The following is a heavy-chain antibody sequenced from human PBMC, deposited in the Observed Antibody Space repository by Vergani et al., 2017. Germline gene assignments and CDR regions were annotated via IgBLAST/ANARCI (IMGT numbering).Heavy chain of an antibody. CDR1: GFTFSNAW. CDR3: TTSGE. D-gene: IGHD1-26*01. Sequence: EVQLVESGGGLVKPGGSLRLSCAASGFTFSNAWMSWVRQAPGKGMEWVGRIKSQTEGGTTDYAAPVKGRFTIARDDSKSTLYLQMNSLKTEDTAVYYCTTSGEWGQGTLVTVSS. CDR2: IKSQTEGGTT. V-gene: IGHV3-15*01. J-gene: IGHJ4*02.